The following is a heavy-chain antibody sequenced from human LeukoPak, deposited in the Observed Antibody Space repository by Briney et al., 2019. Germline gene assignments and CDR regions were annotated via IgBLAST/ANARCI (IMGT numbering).Heavy chain of an antibody. J-gene: IGHJ5*02. Sequence: SGTLSLTCAVSGGSISSGGYSWSWIRQPPGKGLEWIGYIYHSGSTYYNPSLKSRVTISVDRSKNQFSLKLSSVTAADTAVYYCARGRFTTVTTGFDPWGQGTLVTVSS. V-gene: IGHV4-30-2*01. CDR2: IYHSGST. D-gene: IGHD4-17*01. CDR1: GGSISSGGYS. CDR3: ARGRFTTVTTGFDP.